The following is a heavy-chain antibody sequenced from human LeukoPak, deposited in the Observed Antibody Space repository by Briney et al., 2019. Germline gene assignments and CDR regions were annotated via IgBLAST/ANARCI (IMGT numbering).Heavy chain of an antibody. CDR1: GYTFTSYG. CDR2: ISAYNGNT. D-gene: IGHD3-10*01. CDR3: ARLMVRGVIITREDY. V-gene: IGHV1-18*01. Sequence: ASVKVSCKASGYTFTSYGIRWVRQAPGQGLGWMGWISAYNGNTNYAQKLQGRVTMTTDTSTSTAYMELRSLRSDDTAVYYCARLMVRGVIITREDYWGQGTLVTVSS. J-gene: IGHJ4*02.